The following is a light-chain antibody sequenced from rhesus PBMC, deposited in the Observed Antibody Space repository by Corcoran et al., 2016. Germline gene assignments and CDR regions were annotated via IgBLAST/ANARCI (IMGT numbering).Light chain of an antibody. V-gene: IGKV2-72*02. CDR3: AQVVAFPYS. CDR1: QSLLHSNGNNY. Sequence: DIVMTQTPLSLSITPGEPASLSCRSSQSLLHSNGNNYLHWFLPKPGRSPKLLFYEVSNRASGIPDRCSGSGSGTYFTLKISKMEAEDVGVYYCAQVVAFPYSFGQGTKVEIK. CDR2: EVS. J-gene: IGKJ2*01.